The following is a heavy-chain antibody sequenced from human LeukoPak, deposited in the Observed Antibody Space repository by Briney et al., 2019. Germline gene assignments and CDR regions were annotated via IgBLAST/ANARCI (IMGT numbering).Heavy chain of an antibody. CDR1: GYIFTGYY. Sequence: ASVKVSCKASGYIFTGYYIHWVRQAPGQGLEWMGWINPNSGGTDYAQKFQGRVIMTRDTSITTAYMELNSLISDDTAVYYCARGLAIFGVVTPTFFDSWGQGTLVTVSS. J-gene: IGHJ4*02. CDR3: ARGLAIFGVVTPTFFDS. V-gene: IGHV1-2*02. D-gene: IGHD3-3*01. CDR2: INPNSGGT.